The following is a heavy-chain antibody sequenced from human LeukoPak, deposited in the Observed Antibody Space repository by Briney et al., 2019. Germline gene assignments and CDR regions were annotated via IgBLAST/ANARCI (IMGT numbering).Heavy chain of an antibody. CDR3: ARAHGPGSYVDY. V-gene: IGHV1-58*02. D-gene: IGHD3-10*01. CDR1: GFTFTSST. CDR2: IVVGSGNT. J-gene: IGHJ4*02. Sequence: SVKVSCKASGFTFTSSTIQWVRQARGQRLEWIGWIVVGSGNTNYAQKFQERVIITRDMSTTTVYMELSSLRSEDTAVYYCARAHGPGSYVDYWGQGTLVTVSS.